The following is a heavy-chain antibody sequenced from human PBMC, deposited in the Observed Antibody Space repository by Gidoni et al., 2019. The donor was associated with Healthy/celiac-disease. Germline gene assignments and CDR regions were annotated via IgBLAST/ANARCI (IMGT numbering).Heavy chain of an antibody. V-gene: IGHV3-7*01. D-gene: IGHD3-3*01. CDR3: ARDKARDFVDY. J-gene: IGHJ4*02. CDR2: IKQDGSEK. CDR1: GFSFSSYW. Sequence: EVQLVESGGGLVQPGGSLRLSCAASGFSFSSYWMSWVRQAPGKGLEWVANIKQDGSEKYYVDSVKGRFTISRDNAKNSLYLQMNSLRAEDTAVYYCARDKARDFVDYWGQGTLVTVSS.